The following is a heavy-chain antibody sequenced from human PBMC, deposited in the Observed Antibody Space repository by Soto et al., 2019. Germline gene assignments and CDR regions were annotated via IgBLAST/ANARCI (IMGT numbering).Heavy chain of an antibody. Sequence: ASVKVSCKASGYTFTSYGISWVRQAPGQGREWMGWISAYNGNTNYAQKLQGRVTMTTDTSTSTAYMELRSLRSDDTAVYYCARGGEDSSAPSPFDYYYYGMDVWGQGXTVTVSS. J-gene: IGHJ6*02. CDR1: GYTFTSYG. V-gene: IGHV1-18*01. CDR2: ISAYNGNT. D-gene: IGHD3-22*01. CDR3: ARGGEDSSAPSPFDYYYYGMDV.